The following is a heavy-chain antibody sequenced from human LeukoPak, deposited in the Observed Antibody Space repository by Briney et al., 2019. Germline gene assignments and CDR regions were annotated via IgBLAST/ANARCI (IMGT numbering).Heavy chain of an antibody. Sequence: ASVKVSCKASGGTFSSYAISWVRQAPGQGLEWMGWINAGNGNTKYSQKFQGRVTITRDTSASTAYMELSSLRSEDTAVYYCARGDYYDSSVPYWGQGTLVTVSS. J-gene: IGHJ4*02. CDR2: INAGNGNT. CDR3: ARGDYYDSSVPY. V-gene: IGHV1-3*01. CDR1: GGTFSSYA. D-gene: IGHD3-22*01.